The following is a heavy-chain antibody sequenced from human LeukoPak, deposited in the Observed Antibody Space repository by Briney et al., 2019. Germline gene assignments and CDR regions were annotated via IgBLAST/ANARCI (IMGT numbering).Heavy chain of an antibody. CDR2: ISSSSSYI. V-gene: IGHV3-21*01. CDR1: GFTFSSYS. CDR3: ARAGVEIFGVVPTDV. D-gene: IGHD3-3*01. J-gene: IGHJ6*04. Sequence: GGSLRLSCAASGFTFSSYSMNWVRQAPGKGLEWVSSISSSSSYIYYADSVKGRFTISRDNAKNSLYLQMNSLRAEDTAVYYCARAGVEIFGVVPTDVWGKGTTVTVSS.